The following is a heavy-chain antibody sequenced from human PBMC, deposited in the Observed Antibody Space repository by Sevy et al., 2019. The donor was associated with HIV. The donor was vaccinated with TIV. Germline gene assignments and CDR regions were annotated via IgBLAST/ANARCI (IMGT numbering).Heavy chain of an antibody. J-gene: IGHJ6*03. V-gene: IGHV3-48*02. Sequence: GGYLRLSCTASGFTFSNYNMNWVRQAPGKGLEWISYISSNVRTIYYADSVKGRFTISRDNAKNSFYVQMNSLRDDDTAVYYCVTSSIYNYMEVWGKGTAVTVSS. CDR2: ISSNVRTI. D-gene: IGHD3-10*01. CDR3: VTSSIYNYMEV. CDR1: GFTFSNYN.